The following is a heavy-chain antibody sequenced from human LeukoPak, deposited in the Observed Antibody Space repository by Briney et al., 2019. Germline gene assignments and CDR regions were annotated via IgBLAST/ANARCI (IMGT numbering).Heavy chain of an antibody. CDR1: GGSISSGSYY. V-gene: IGHV4-61*02. CDR3: AREYLYDFWSGYYFDY. J-gene: IGHJ4*02. D-gene: IGHD3-3*01. Sequence: SETLSLTCTVSGGSISSGSYYWSWIRQPAGKGLEWIGRIYTSGSTNYNPSLKSRVTISVDTSKNQFSLKLSSVTAADTAVYYCAREYLYDFWSGYYFDYWGRGTLVTVSS. CDR2: IYTSGST.